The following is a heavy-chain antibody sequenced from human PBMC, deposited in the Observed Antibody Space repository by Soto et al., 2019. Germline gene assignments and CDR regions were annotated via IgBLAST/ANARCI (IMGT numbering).Heavy chain of an antibody. CDR3: ARVGGINWFAP. CDR1: GGSIINYY. J-gene: IGHJ5*02. D-gene: IGHD1-20*01. CDR2: IYYSGST. Sequence: SETLSLTCTVSGGSIINYYWSWIRQTPGKGLEWIGYIYYSGSTSYNPSLRSRVTISVDTSKNHFSLKLSSVTAADTAVYYCARVGGINWFAPWGQVTLVTVS. V-gene: IGHV4-59*12.